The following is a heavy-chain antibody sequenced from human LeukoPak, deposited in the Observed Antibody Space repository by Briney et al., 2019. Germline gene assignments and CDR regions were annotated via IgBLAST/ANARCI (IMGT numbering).Heavy chain of an antibody. CDR2: LCYGGST. D-gene: IGHD3-3*01. CDR1: GGPISSGDYY. V-gene: IGHV4-30-4*08. J-gene: IGHJ4*02. Sequence: SETVSLNCTVSGGPISSGDYYWRWIRQPPGKGLECIGYLCYGGSTYYNPSLKSRLTISVHTPKNQVSLKLRSVSPADAAVFYCARQTFWSGYPPRYYWRRETVDSVPS. CDR3: ARQTFWSGYPPRYY.